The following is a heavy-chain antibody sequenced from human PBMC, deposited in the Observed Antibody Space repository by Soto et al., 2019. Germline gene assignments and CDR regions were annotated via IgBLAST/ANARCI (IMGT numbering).Heavy chain of an antibody. CDR2: IYYSGST. D-gene: IGHD6-6*01. V-gene: IGHV4-31*03. J-gene: IGHJ5*02. CDR3: ARDRHNNFFDP. CDR1: GASMSSGGYY. Sequence: SETLSLTCTVSGASMSSGGYYWSWIRQSPGKGLEWIGYIYYSGSTYYNPSLESRVAISLDTSRSQFSLTLHSVTAADTAIYYCARDRHNNFFDPWGQGTLVTVS.